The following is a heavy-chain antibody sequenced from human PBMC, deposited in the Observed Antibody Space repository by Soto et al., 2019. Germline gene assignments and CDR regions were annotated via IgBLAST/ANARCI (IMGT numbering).Heavy chain of an antibody. J-gene: IGHJ3*01. CDR2: IYSGGST. V-gene: IGHV3-53*01. CDR3: ATRPLLPGAP. D-gene: IGHD3-22*01. CDR1: GFTFSSND. Sequence: EVQLVESGGGLIQPGGSLGHSCAASGFTFSSNDMNWVRQAPGKGLEWVSLIYSGGSTYYADSVKGRFTISRDNSKNTLYLQMSSLRAEDTAVYYCATRPLLPGAPWGQGTMVTVSS.